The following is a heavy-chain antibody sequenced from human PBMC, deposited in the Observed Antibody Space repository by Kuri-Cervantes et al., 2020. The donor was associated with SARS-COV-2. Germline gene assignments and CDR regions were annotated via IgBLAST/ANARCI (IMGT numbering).Heavy chain of an antibody. CDR2: IYYSGST. D-gene: IGHD3-3*01. CDR1: GGSISSSSYY. V-gene: IGHV4-39*01. CDR3: ARQMMSSITIFGVVITRNWFDP. J-gene: IGHJ5*02. Sequence: GSLRLSCTVSGGSISSSSYYWGWIRQPPGKGLEWIGSIYYSGSTYYNPSLKSRVTISVDTSKNQFSLKLSSVTAADTAVYYCARQMMSSITIFGVVITRNWFDPWGQGTLVTVSS.